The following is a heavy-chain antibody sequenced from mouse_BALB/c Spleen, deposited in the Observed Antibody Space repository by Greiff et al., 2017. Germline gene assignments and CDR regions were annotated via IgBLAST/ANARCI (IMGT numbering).Heavy chain of an antibody. J-gene: IGHJ4*01. CDR3: AREGLLRGDY. Sequence: DVMLVESGGGLVQPGGSRKLSCAASGFTFSSFGMHWVRQAPEKGLEWVAYISSGSSTIYYADTVKGRFTISRDNPKNTLFLQMTSLRSEDTAMYYCAREGLLRGDYWGQGTSVTVSS. CDR1: GFTFSSFG. V-gene: IGHV5-17*02. D-gene: IGHD2-3*01. CDR2: ISSGSSTI.